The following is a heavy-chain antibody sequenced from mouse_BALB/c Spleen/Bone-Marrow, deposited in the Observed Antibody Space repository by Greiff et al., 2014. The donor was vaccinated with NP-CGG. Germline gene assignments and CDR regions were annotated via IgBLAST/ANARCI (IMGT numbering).Heavy chain of an antibody. CDR2: ISYDGSN. V-gene: IGHV3-6*02. Sequence: VQLKDSGPGLVKPSQSLSLTCSVTGDSITSGYYWNWIRQFPGNKLEWMGYISYDGSNNYNPSLKNRISITRDTSKNQFFLKLNSVTTEDTATYYCAGDQLRFDYWGQGTTLTVSS. CDR1: GDSITSGYY. D-gene: IGHD1-1*01. J-gene: IGHJ2*01. CDR3: AGDQLRFDY.